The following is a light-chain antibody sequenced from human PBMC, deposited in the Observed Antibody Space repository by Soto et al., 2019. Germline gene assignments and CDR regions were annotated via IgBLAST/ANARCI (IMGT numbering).Light chain of an antibody. CDR2: DAF. CDR3: QQYDNLPIT. J-gene: IGKJ5*01. CDR1: QDISNY. Sequence: DIQMTQSPSSLSASVGDRVTITCQASQDISNYLNWYQQKPGKAPKLLIFDAFSLETGVPSRFSGSGSGTDFTFTISSLQPEDIATYYCQQYDNLPITFGQGKRLESK. V-gene: IGKV1-33*01.